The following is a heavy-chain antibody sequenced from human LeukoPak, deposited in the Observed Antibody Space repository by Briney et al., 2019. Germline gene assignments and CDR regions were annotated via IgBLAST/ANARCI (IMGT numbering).Heavy chain of an antibody. CDR2: IYYRGAT. V-gene: IGHV4-59*01. CDR1: GDSINSYY. D-gene: IGHD3-10*01. CDR3: AGVFSGRRPFEL. Sequence: PETLSLTCTVSGDSINSYYWNWIRQPPGKGLEWIGYIYYRGATNYNPSLKSRVTTSIDTSKKQFSLKLSSVTAADTAVYYCAGVFSGRRPFELWGKGTLVTVSS. J-gene: IGHJ4*02.